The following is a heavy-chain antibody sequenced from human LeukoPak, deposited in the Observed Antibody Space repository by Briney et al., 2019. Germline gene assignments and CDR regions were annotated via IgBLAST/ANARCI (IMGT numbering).Heavy chain of an antibody. CDR3: ARRRVLWFGGANWFDP. Sequence: SETLSLTCAVYGGSFSGYYWSWIRQPPGKGLEWMGEINHSGSTNYNPSLKSRVTISVDTSKNQFSLKLSSVTAADTAVYYCARRRVLWFGGANWFDPWGQGTLVTVSS. D-gene: IGHD3-10*01. CDR1: GGSFSGYY. J-gene: IGHJ5*02. V-gene: IGHV4-34*01. CDR2: INHSGST.